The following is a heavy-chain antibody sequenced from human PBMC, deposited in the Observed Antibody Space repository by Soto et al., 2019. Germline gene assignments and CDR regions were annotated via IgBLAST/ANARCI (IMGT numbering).Heavy chain of an antibody. CDR1: GFTFNTYS. D-gene: IGHD4-17*01. CDR2: IWYDGTQK. Sequence: GGSLRLSGLASGFTFNTYSMHWVRQPPGKGLEWLAAIWYDGTQKYYADSVKGRFIISRDNSKKTLYLEMNSLRAEDTAVYYCARAGGTTVTGLWHFDSWGQGTLVTVSS. V-gene: IGHV3-33*08. J-gene: IGHJ4*02. CDR3: ARAGGTTVTGLWHFDS.